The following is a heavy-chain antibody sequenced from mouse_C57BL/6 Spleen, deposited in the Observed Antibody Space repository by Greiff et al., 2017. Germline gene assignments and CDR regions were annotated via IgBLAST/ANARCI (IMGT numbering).Heavy chain of an antibody. D-gene: IGHD4-1*01. Sequence: QLQQSGPELVKPGASVKISCKASGYSFTDYYMHWVKQSPGKSLEWIGVINPNYGTTSYNQKFKGKATLTVDQSSSTAYMQLNSLTSEDSAVYYCARENWGVRAMDYWGQGTSVTVSS. CDR2: INPNYGTT. J-gene: IGHJ4*01. CDR3: ARENWGVRAMDY. CDR1: GYSFTDYY. V-gene: IGHV1-39*01.